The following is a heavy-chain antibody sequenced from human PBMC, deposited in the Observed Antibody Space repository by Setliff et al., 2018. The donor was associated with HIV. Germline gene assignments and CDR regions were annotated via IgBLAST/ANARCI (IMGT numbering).Heavy chain of an antibody. J-gene: IGHJ3*02. CDR2: IHTEQGFP. V-gene: IGHV7-4-1*02. D-gene: IGHD5-12*01. CDR3: AVDRHAFDI. CDR1: GYSFINYA. Sequence: ASVKVSCKASGYSFINYAINWLRQAPGRGLEWMGWIHTEQGFPMYAQGFTGRFVFSLDPSVSTAYLQINSLTPDDGGVYYCAVDRHAFDIWGQGTVVT.